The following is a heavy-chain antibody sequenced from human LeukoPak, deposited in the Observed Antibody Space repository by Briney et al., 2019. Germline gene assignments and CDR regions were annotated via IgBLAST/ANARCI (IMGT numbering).Heavy chain of an antibody. CDR3: ASSTGRTTNFDY. CDR2: ISFSSSTI. CDR1: GFTFTNAW. V-gene: IGHV3-48*04. J-gene: IGHJ4*02. D-gene: IGHD1-7*01. Sequence: GGSLRLSCAASGFTFTNAWMTWVRQAPGKGLEWVSYISFSSSTIYYADSVKGRFTISRDNAKNSLFLQMNSLRAEDTAVYYCASSTGRTTNFDYWGRGTLVTVSS.